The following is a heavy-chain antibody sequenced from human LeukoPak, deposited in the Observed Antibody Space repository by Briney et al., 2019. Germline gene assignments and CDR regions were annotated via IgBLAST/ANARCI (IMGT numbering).Heavy chain of an antibody. CDR3: ASTTLSRRHYYYYYGMDV. V-gene: IGHV1-24*01. CDR2: FYPEDGET. CDR1: RYTLTELS. J-gene: IGHJ6*02. D-gene: IGHD4-11*01. Sequence: ASVKVSCKGFRYTLTELSIHWVRQAPGNEVEWMGGFYPEDGETIYAQKFQGTVTMTEDTSTDTAYMELSSLRSEATAVYYGASTTLSRRHYYYYYGMDVWGQGTTVTVSS.